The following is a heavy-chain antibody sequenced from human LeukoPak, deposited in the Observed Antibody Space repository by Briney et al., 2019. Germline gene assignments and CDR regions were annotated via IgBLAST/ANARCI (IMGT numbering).Heavy chain of an antibody. CDR2: IIPIFVTP. CDR3: ARGVAGNVY. Sequence: SVKVSCKASGGTFSSYAVNWVRQAPGQGLEWVGRIIPIFVTPDYAQKFQGRVTITADKSTSTAYMELSSLKSEDTAVYYCARGVAGNVYWGQGTLVTASS. V-gene: IGHV1-69*06. D-gene: IGHD6-19*01. J-gene: IGHJ4*02. CDR1: GGTFSSYA.